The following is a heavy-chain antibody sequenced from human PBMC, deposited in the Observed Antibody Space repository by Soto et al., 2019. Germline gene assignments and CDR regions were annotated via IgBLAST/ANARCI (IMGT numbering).Heavy chain of an antibody. Sequence: GESLKISCAASGFTFSSYAMHWVRQAPGKGLEWVAVISYDGSNKYYADSVKGRFTISRDNSKNTLYLQMNSLRAEDTAVYYCARVDYVSNAFDIWGQGTMVTVSS. V-gene: IGHV3-30-3*01. CDR1: GFTFSSYA. J-gene: IGHJ3*02. CDR2: ISYDGSNK. CDR3: ARVDYVSNAFDI. D-gene: IGHD4-17*01.